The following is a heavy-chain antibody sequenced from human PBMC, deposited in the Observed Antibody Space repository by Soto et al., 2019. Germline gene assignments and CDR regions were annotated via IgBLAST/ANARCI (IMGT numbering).Heavy chain of an antibody. Sequence: GGSLRLSCAASGFTFRSFTMDWVRQAPGKGLEWVSTISSNSAYIYYTDALRGRFTISRDNAKSSLHLQMNSLRAEDTAVYYCTRDASRDSSARGWFDPWGPGTLVTVSS. CDR2: ISSNSAYI. CDR3: TRDASRDSSARGWFDP. J-gene: IGHJ5*02. CDR1: GFTFRSFT. D-gene: IGHD6-13*01. V-gene: IGHV3-21*01.